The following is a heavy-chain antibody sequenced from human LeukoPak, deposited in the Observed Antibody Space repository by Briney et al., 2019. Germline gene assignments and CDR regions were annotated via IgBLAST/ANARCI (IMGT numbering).Heavy chain of an antibody. J-gene: IGHJ1*01. Sequence: GGSLRLSCAASGFTISSYSMMWVRQAPGEGLEWISYISSSGSSIFYADSVKGRFTISRDNAKKSVYLQMNSLRADDTAIYYCVGSTGWLLQHWGQGALVTVSS. CDR1: GFTISSYS. V-gene: IGHV3-48*04. D-gene: IGHD6-19*01. CDR2: ISSSGSSI. CDR3: VGSTGWLLQH.